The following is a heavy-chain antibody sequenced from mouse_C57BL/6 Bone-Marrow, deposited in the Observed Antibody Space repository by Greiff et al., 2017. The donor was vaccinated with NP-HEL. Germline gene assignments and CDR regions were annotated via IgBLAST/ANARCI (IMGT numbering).Heavy chain of an antibody. CDR2: INPGSGGT. CDR1: GYAFTNYL. CDR3: AREERYYYGSSAWFAY. Sequence: VKLQESGAELVRPGTSVKVSCKASGYAFTNYLIEWVKQRPGQGLEWIGVINPGSGGTNYNEKFKGKATLTADKSSSTAYMQLSSLTSEDSAVYFCAREERYYYGSSAWFAYWGQGTLVTVSA. D-gene: IGHD1-1*01. J-gene: IGHJ3*01. V-gene: IGHV1-54*01.